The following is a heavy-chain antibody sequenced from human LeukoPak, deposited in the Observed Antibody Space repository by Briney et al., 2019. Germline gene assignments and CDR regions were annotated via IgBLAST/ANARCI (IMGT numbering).Heavy chain of an antibody. CDR3: ARDTMAGATDY. CDR2: INPNSGGT. Sequence: ASVKVSCKASGYTFTDYYMHWVRQAPGQGLEWVGWINPNSGGTNYAQKFQGRVTMTRDTSISTAYIELSRLRSDDTAVYYYARDTMAGATDYWGQGTLVTVSS. V-gene: IGHV1-2*02. J-gene: IGHJ4*02. D-gene: IGHD1-26*01. CDR1: GYTFTDYY.